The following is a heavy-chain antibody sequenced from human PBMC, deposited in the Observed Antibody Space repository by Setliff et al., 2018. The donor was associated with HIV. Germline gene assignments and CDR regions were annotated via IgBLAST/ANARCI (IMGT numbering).Heavy chain of an antibody. V-gene: IGHV1-2*04. CDR3: ARGGLGGDYGVGVFYYYYYGMDV. CDR1: GYTFTGYY. J-gene: IGHJ6*02. CDR2: INPNSGGT. Sequence: ASVKVSCKASGYTFTGYYMHWVRQAPGQGLEWMGWINPNSGGTNYAQKFQGWVTMTRDTSISTAYMELSRLRSDDTAVYYCARGGLGGDYGVGVFYYYYYGMDVWGQGTTVTVS. D-gene: IGHD4-17*01.